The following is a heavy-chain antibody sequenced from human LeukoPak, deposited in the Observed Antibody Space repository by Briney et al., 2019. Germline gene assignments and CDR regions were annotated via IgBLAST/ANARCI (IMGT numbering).Heavy chain of an antibody. Sequence: GGSLRLSCAASGFTFSSNYMSWVRQAPGKGLEWVPVAYSGGITYYADSVKGRFTISRDNSKNTLYLQMNSLRAEDTAVYYCAKDLLQIYYDSSGYGGGQGTLVTVSS. CDR2: AYSGGIT. CDR1: GFTFSSNY. D-gene: IGHD3-22*01. CDR3: AKDLLQIYYDSSGYG. V-gene: IGHV3-53*01. J-gene: IGHJ4*02.